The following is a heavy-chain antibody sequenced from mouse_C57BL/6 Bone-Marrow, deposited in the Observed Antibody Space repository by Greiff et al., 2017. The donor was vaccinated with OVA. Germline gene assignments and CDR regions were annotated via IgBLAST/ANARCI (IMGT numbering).Heavy chain of an antibody. J-gene: IGHJ4*01. CDR1: GFTFSSYG. Sequence: EVQGVESGGDLVKPGGSLKLSCAASGFTFSSYGMSWVRQTPDKRLEWVATISSGGSYTYYPDSVKGRFTISRDNAKNTLYLQMSSLKSEDTAMYYCARQVFYAMDYWGQGTSVTVSS. CDR2: ISSGGSYT. CDR3: ARQVFYAMDY. V-gene: IGHV5-6*01.